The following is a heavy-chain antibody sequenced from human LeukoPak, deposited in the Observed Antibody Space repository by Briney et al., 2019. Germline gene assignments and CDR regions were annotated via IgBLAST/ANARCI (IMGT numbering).Heavy chain of an antibody. J-gene: IGHJ4*02. D-gene: IGHD3-22*01. V-gene: IGHV3-53*05. CDR2: IYSGGST. CDR1: GFTVSSNY. CDR3: ARGGVHYYDSSGYSDY. Sequence: GGSLRLSCAASGFTVSSNYMSWVRQAPGKGLEWASVIYSGGSTYYADSVKGRFTISRDNSKNTLYLQMNSLRAEDTAVYYCARGGVHYYDSSGYSDYWGQGTLVTVSS.